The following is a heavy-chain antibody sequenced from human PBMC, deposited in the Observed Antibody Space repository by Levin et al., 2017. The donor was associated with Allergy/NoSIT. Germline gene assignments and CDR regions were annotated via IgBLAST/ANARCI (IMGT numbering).Heavy chain of an antibody. J-gene: IGHJ4*02. Sequence: PSETLSLTCTVSGASISGYYWSWIRQPPGRGLEWVGYIYYSGTTDCNPSLKSRVTISVDTSKNQFSLKLSSVTAADTAVYYCARYYCNGGTCYHFDYWGQGTLVTVSS. V-gene: IGHV4-59*01. D-gene: IGHD2-15*01. CDR3: ARYYCNGGTCYHFDY. CDR1: GASISGYY. CDR2: IYYSGTT.